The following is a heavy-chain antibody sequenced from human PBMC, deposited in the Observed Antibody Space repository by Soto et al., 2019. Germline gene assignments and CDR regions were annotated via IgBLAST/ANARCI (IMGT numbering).Heavy chain of an antibody. V-gene: IGHV4-34*01. J-gene: IGHJ4*02. CDR3: ARAPGRGIVVVTAYNRVDY. CDR1: GGSFSGYY. D-gene: IGHD2-2*01. CDR2: INHSGST. Sequence: QVQLQQWGAGLLKPSETLSLTCAVYGGSFSGYYWSWIRQPPGKGLEWIGEINHSGSTNYNPSLKSRVIISIDTSKTHFSLKLSSVTAADTAVYYCARAPGRGIVVVTAYNRVDYWAQGPLVTVSS.